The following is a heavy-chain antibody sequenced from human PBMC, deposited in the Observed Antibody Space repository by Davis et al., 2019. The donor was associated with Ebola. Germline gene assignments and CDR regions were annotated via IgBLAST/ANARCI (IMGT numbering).Heavy chain of an antibody. D-gene: IGHD3-3*01. CDR3: ARNYYDFWSGYYYYYGMDV. CDR1: GGSIRTHY. CDR2: GYYGGRT. V-gene: IGHV4-59*11. J-gene: IGHJ6*02. Sequence: MPSETLSLTCTVSGGSIRTHYWSWIRQSPGKGLEWIGYGYYGGRTDYNPSLKSRAIISVDTSKNQFSLKLSSVTAADTAVYYCARNYYDFWSGYYYYYGMDVWGQGTTVTVSS.